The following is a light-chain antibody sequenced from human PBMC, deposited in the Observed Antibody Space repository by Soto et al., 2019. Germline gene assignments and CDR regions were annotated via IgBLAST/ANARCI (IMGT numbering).Light chain of an antibody. J-gene: IGKJ1*01. V-gene: IGKV4-1*01. CDR2: WAS. Sequence: DIVMTQSPDSLALSLGERATINCKSSHSVLYSSNNKNYLAWYQQKPGQPPKLLIYWASTRESGVPDRFSAGRSGTDITLNISSLQTEDVAVYYCQQYYRPWTFGQGTKVDIK. CDR3: QQYYRPWT. CDR1: HSVLYSSNNKNY.